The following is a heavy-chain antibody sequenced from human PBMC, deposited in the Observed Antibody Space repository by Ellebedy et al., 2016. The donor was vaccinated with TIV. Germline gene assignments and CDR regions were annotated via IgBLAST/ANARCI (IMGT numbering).Heavy chain of an antibody. CDR3: ARALSKSSGWYLSPFYYYGMDV. D-gene: IGHD6-19*01. CDR1: GGSFSGYY. Sequence: SETLSLTXAVYGGSFSGYYWSWIRQPPGKGLEWIGEINHSGSTNYNPSLKSRVTISVDTSKNQFSLKLSSVTAADTAVYYCARALSKSSGWYLSPFYYYGMDVWGQGTTVTVSS. J-gene: IGHJ6*02. V-gene: IGHV4-34*01. CDR2: INHSGST.